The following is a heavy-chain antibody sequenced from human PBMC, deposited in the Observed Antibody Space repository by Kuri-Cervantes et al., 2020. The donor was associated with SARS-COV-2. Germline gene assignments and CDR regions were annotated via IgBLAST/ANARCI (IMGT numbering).Heavy chain of an antibody. CDR2: INSDGSST. J-gene: IGHJ6*03. Sequence: GESLKISCAASGFTFSSYWMHLVRQAPGKGLVWVARINSDGSSTSYADSVKGRFTISRDNAKNTLYLQMNSLRAEDTAVYYCARDGPSYDFWSVYYRVDYYYCVDVWGKGTTVTVSS. V-gene: IGHV3-74*01. CDR3: ARDGPSYDFWSVYYRVDYYYCVDV. D-gene: IGHD3-3*01. CDR1: GFTFSSYW.